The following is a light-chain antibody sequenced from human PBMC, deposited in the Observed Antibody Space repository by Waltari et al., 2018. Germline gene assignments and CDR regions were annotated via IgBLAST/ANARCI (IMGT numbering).Light chain of an antibody. CDR2: AAS. V-gene: IGKV1-39*01. CDR3: QQSYSTWT. Sequence: DIQMTQSPSSLSASVGDRVTITCRESQSISSYLNWYQQKPGKAPKLLIYAASSLQRGVPSRFSGSGSGTDFTLTISSLQPEDFATYYCQQSYSTWTFGQGTKVEIK. J-gene: IGKJ1*01. CDR1: QSISSY.